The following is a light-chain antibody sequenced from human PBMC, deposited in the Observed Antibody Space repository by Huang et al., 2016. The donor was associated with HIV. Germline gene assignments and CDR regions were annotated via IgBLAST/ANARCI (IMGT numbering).Light chain of an antibody. CDR2: VAS. Sequence: EIVMTQSPATLSVSPGERATPSCRASQSVSSNLAWYQQNFGKAPRPPIYVASTRATGIPARFSGSGSGTEFTLTISSLQSEDFAVYYCQQYNNWPPKYTFGQGTKLEIK. CDR1: QSVSSN. V-gene: IGKV3-15*01. CDR3: QQYNNWPPKYT. J-gene: IGKJ2*01.